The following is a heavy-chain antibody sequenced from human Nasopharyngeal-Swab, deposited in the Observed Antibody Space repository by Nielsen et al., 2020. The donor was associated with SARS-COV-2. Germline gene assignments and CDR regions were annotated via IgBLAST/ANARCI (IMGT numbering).Heavy chain of an antibody. D-gene: IGHD6-19*01. V-gene: IGHV4-31*02. J-gene: IGHJ6*02. CDR2: IYYSGST. Sequence: WIRQPPGKGLEWIGYIYYSGSTYYNPSLKSRVTISVDTSKNQFSLKLSSVTAEDTAVYYCARGEIAVAGTSSPYYYGMDVWGQGTTVTVSS. CDR3: ARGEIAVAGTSSPYYYGMDV.